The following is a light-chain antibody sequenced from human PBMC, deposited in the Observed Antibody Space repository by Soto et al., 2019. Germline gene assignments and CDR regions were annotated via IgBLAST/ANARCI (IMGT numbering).Light chain of an antibody. CDR1: SSDVGGYNF. CDR3: SSYTSISTYA. J-gene: IGLJ1*01. V-gene: IGLV2-14*01. CDR2: DFR. Sequence: QSALTQPDSVSGSPGQSITISFTGTSSDVGGYNFVSWYQQHPGEAPKLMMYDFRNRPSGVSTRYSGSKSFNTASLTIPGLQAEDEPDYYFSSYTSISTYAFGTGTKLTVL.